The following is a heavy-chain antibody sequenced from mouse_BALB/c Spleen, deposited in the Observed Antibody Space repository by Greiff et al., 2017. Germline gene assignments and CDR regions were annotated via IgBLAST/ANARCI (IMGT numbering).Heavy chain of an antibody. CDR3: TRSFITTALYYFDY. CDR2: IYPGNSDT. V-gene: IGHV1-5*01. Sequence: VQLQQSGTVLARPGASVKMSCKASGYTFTSYWMHWVKQRPGQGLEWIGAIYPGNSDTSYNQKFKGKAKLTAVTSTSTAYMELSSLTNEDSAVYYCTRSFITTALYYFDYWGQGTTLTVSS. CDR1: GYTFTSYW. D-gene: IGHD1-2*01. J-gene: IGHJ2*01.